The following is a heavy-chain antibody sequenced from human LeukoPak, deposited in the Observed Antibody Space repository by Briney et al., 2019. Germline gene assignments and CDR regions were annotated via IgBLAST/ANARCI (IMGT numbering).Heavy chain of an antibody. CDR2: INHSGST. CDR1: GGSFSGYY. CDR3: ARAIAGDNWFDP. J-gene: IGHJ5*02. D-gene: IGHD6-13*01. V-gene: IGHV4-34*01. Sequence: PSETLSLTCAVYGGSFSGYYWTWIRQPPGKGLEWIGEINHSGSTNYNPSLKSRVTISIDTSKNQFSLKLTSVTAADTAVFYCARAIAGDNWFDPWGQGNLVTVSS.